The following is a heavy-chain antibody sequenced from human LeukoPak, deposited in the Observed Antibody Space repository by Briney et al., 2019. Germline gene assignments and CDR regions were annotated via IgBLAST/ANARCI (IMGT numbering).Heavy chain of an antibody. Sequence: SETLSLTCTVSGYSVSSGYYWGWIRQPPGKGLEWIGSIYHSGSTYYNPSLKSRVTISVDTSKNQSSLKLSSVTAADTAVYYCASERYCSGGSCYPNWFDPWGQGTLVTVSS. D-gene: IGHD2-15*01. J-gene: IGHJ5*02. CDR2: IYHSGST. V-gene: IGHV4-38-2*02. CDR1: GYSVSSGYY. CDR3: ASERYCSGGSCYPNWFDP.